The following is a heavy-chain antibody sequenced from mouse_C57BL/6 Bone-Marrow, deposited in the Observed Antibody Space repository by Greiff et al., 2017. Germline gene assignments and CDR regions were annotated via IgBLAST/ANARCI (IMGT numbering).Heavy chain of an antibody. Sequence: VQLQQSGPELVKPGASVKLSCKASGYTFTSYDINWVKQRPGQGLEWIGWIYPRDGSTKYNEKFKGKATLTVDTSSSTAYMGLHRLTSEDSAVDFFARLECDGSSGDWYFDVWGTGTTVTVSS. CDR1: GYTFTSYD. J-gene: IGHJ1*03. CDR2: IYPRDGST. D-gene: IGHD1-1*01. V-gene: IGHV1-85*01. CDR3: ARLECDGSSGDWYFDV.